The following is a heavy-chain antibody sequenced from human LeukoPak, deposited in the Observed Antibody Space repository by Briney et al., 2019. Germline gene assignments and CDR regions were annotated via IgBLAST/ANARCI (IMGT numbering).Heavy chain of an antibody. V-gene: IGHV1-2*02. Sequence: GASVKVSCKASGYTFTGYYMHWVRQAPGQGLEWMGWINPNSGGTNYAQKFQGRVTMTRDTSISTAYMELSRLRSDDTAVYYCARDFVSYQLLTFSYYYYYMDVWGKGTTVTVSS. CDR1: GYTFTGYY. J-gene: IGHJ6*03. D-gene: IGHD2-2*01. CDR3: ARDFVSYQLLTFSYYYYYMDV. CDR2: INPNSGGT.